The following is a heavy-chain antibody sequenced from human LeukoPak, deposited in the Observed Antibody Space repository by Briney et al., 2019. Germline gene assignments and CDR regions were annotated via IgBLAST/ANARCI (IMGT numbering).Heavy chain of an antibody. D-gene: IGHD6-13*01. CDR3: ARVRVGSWYYFDY. CDR2: INPSGGST. Sequence: GASVKVSCEASGYIFTNYYIYWVRQAPGQGVEWMGIINPSGGSTSYAQKFQGRVTMTRDTSTSTVYMELRSLRSEDTAVYYCARVRVGSWYYFDYWGQGTLVTVSS. CDR1: GYIFTNYY. V-gene: IGHV1-46*01. J-gene: IGHJ4*02.